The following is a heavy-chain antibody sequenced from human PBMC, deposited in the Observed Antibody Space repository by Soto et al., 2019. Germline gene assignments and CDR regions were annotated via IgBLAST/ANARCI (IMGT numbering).Heavy chain of an antibody. CDR3: EKDGVGPAAIQGSGY. CDR2: ISGSGGST. D-gene: IGHD2-2*02. V-gene: IGHV3-23*01. Sequence: PGGSLRLSCAASGFTFSSYAMSWVRQAPGKGLEWVSAISGSGGSTYYADSVKGRFTISRDNSKNTLYLQMNSLRAEDTAVYYCEKDGVGPAAIQGSGYWGQGTLVTVSS. J-gene: IGHJ4*02. CDR1: GFTFSSYA.